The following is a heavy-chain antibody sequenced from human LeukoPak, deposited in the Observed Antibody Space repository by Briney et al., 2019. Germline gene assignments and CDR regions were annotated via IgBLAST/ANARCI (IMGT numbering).Heavy chain of an antibody. CDR2: IYSNENP. CDR1: GFSVSNNY. D-gene: IGHD3-10*01. CDR3: ARESGFGELFPFSFDY. J-gene: IGHJ4*02. V-gene: IGHV3-66*01. Sequence: GGSLRLSCAASGFSVSNNYMSWVRQAPGKGLEWVSVIYSNENPYYADSVKGRFIIFRDNSKNMLYLQINTLRVEDTAVYYCARESGFGELFPFSFDYWGQGTLVTVSS.